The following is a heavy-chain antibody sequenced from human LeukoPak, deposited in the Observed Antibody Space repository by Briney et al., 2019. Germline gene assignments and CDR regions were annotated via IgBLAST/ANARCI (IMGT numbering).Heavy chain of an antibody. CDR3: ARANIAAAGVFDY. V-gene: IGHV3-30-3*01. CDR2: ISYDGSNK. Sequence: GGSLRLSCAASGFTFSSYAMHWVRQAPGKGLEWAAVISYDGSNKYYADSVKGRFTISRDNSKNTLYLQMNSLRAEDTAVYYCARANIAAAGVFDYWGQGTLVTVSS. J-gene: IGHJ4*02. D-gene: IGHD6-13*01. CDR1: GFTFSSYA.